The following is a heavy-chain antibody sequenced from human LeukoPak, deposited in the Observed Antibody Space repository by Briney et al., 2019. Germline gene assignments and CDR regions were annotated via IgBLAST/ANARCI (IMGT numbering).Heavy chain of an antibody. CDR3: AKDLSITMIVVVAPDY. J-gene: IGHJ4*02. Sequence: GGSLRLSCAASGFTFSSYEMNWVRQAPGKGLEWVAFIRYDGSNKYYADSVKGRFTISRDNSKNTLYLQMNSLRAEDTAVYYCAKDLSITMIVVVAPDYWGQGALVTVSS. D-gene: IGHD3-22*01. CDR2: IRYDGSNK. CDR1: GFTFSSYE. V-gene: IGHV3-30*02.